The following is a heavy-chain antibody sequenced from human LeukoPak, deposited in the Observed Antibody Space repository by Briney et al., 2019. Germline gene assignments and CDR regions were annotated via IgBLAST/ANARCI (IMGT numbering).Heavy chain of an antibody. V-gene: IGHV4-34*01. CDR1: GGSFSGYY. Sequence: SETLSLTCAVYGGSFSGYYWSWIRQPPGKGLEWIGEINHSGSTNYNPSLKSRVTISVDTSKNQFSLKLSSVTAADTAAYYCARGWKHYDILTGYYGFSDYWGQGTLVTVSS. CDR2: INHSGST. CDR3: ARGWKHYDILTGYYGFSDY. J-gene: IGHJ4*02. D-gene: IGHD3-9*01.